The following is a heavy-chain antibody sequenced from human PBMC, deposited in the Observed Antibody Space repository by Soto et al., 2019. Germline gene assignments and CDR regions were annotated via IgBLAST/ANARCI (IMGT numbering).Heavy chain of an antibody. V-gene: IGHV3-23*01. CDR2: TSANGGST. J-gene: IGHJ4*02. D-gene: IGHD3-9*01. CDR3: AKAISTSRTLLDY. Sequence: EVQLLESGGGLVQPGGSLRLSCAASGFTFSSHAMSWVRQAPGKGLEWVSGTSANGGSTYYTDPVKGRFTISRDNAKNKLYLQMNSLRAEDTAVYYCAKAISTSRTLLDYWGQGTLVTVSS. CDR1: GFTFSSHA.